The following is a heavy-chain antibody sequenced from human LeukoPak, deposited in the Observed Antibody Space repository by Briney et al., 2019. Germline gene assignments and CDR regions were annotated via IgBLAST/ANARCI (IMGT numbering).Heavy chain of an antibody. Sequence: SGGSLRLSCAASGFTFSSYGMSWVRQAPGKGLEWVSAISGSGGSTYYADSVKGRFTISRDNSKNTLYLQMNSLRAEDTAVYYCAKERQRGWYYYYYYYMDVWGKGTTVTISS. CDR1: GFTFSSYG. V-gene: IGHV3-23*01. J-gene: IGHJ6*03. CDR3: AKERQRGWYYYYYYYMDV. CDR2: ISGSGGST.